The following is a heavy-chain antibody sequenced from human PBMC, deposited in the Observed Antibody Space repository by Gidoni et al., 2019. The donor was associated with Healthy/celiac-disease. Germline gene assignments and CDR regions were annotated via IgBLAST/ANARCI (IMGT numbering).Heavy chain of an antibody. CDR1: GGSIRSGGYS. D-gene: IGHD4-17*01. CDR3: ARGPSTVAFSRGTKYYFDY. V-gene: IGHV4-30-2*01. Sequence: QLQLQESGSGLVKPSQTLSLTCAVSGGSIRSGGYSWSWIRQPPGKGLEWIGYIYHSGSTYYNPSLKSRVTISVDRSKNQFSLKLSSVTAADTAVYYCARGPSTVAFSRGTKYYFDYWGQGTLVTVSS. CDR2: IYHSGST. J-gene: IGHJ4*02.